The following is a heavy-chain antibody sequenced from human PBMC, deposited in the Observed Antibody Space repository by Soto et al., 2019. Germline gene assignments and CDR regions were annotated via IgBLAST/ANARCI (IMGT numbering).Heavy chain of an antibody. Sequence: SETLSLTCAVSGGSISSGGYSWSWIRQPPGKGLEWIGYIYYSGSTYYNPSLKSRVTISVDTSKNQFSLKLSSVTAADTAVYYCARVFGFGGMDVWGQGT. J-gene: IGHJ6*02. CDR1: GGSISSGGYS. V-gene: IGHV4-31*11. D-gene: IGHD3-10*01. CDR3: ARVFGFGGMDV. CDR2: IYYSGST.